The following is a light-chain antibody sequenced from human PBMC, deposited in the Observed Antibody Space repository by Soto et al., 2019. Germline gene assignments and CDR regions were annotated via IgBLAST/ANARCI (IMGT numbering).Light chain of an antibody. CDR1: QSVSRY. CDR3: QQRSNWRSLT. CDR2: DAS. V-gene: IGKV3-11*01. Sequence: EIVLTQSPATLSLSPGERATLSCRASQSVSRYLAWYQQQPGQAPRLLIHDASNRATGIPARFSGSGSGTDFTLTISSLEPEDFAVYYCQQRSNWRSLTFGGGTKVEIK. J-gene: IGKJ4*01.